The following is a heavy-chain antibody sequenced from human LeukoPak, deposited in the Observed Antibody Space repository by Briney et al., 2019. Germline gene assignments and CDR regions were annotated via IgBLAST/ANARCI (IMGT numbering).Heavy chain of an antibody. CDR3: ARDDSSGYFPYYYYGMDV. V-gene: IGHV4-39*07. CDR1: SVSISSSSYY. J-gene: IGHJ6*02. CDR2: IYYRGST. D-gene: IGHD3-22*01. Sequence: PSETLSLTCTVYSVSISSSSYYWGWTRQPPGKGREWIGSIYYRGSTYYNPSLKSRVTISVDTSKNQLSLKLSSVTAADTAVYYCARDDSSGYFPYYYYGMDVWGQGTTVTVSS.